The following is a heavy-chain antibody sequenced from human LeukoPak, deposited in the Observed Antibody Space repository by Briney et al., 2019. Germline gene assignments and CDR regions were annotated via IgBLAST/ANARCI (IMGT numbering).Heavy chain of an antibody. V-gene: IGHV4-34*01. CDR1: GGSFSGYY. CDR2: INHSGST. J-gene: IGHJ5*02. CDR3: ARDPSSTDDWFDP. Sequence: PSETLSLTCAVYGGSFSGYYWSWIRQPPGKGLEWIGEINHSGSTNYNPSLKSRVTISVDTSKNQFSLKLSSVTAADTAVYYCARDPSSTDDWFDPWGQGTLVTVSS. D-gene: IGHD6-13*01.